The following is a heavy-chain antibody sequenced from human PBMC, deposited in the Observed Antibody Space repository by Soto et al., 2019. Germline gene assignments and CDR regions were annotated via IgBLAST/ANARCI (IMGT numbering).Heavy chain of an antibody. J-gene: IGHJ6*03. D-gene: IGHD3-10*01. V-gene: IGHV4-34*01. CDR3: ARVRGTIAYYYYMDG. CDR1: GGSFSGYY. CDR2: INHSGST. Sequence: SETLSLTCAVYGGSFSGYYWSWIRQPPGKGLEWIGEINHSGSTNYNPSLKSRVTISVDTSKNQFSLKLSSVTAADTAVYYCARVRGTIAYYYYMDGWGKGTTVTVSS.